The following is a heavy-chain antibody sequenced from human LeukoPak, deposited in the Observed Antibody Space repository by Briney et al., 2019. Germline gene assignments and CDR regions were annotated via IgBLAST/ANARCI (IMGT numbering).Heavy chain of an antibody. J-gene: IGHJ6*02. CDR3: ARATDYDILTGYSSPYYYYGMDV. D-gene: IGHD3-9*01. V-gene: IGHV3-7*01. CDR1: GFTFSSYW. Sequence: PGGSLRLSCAASGFTFSSYWMSWVRQAPGKGLEWVANIKQDGSEKYYVDSVKGRFTISRDNAKNSLYLQMNSLRAEDTAVYYCARATDYDILTGYSSPYYYYGMDVWGQGTTVTVSS. CDR2: IKQDGSEK.